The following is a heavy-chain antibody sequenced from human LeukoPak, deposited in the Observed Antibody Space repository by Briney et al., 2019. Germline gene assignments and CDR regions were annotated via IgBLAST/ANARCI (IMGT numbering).Heavy chain of an antibody. CDR1: GFTFSSYA. V-gene: IGHV3-23*01. CDR2: ISGSGGST. D-gene: IGHD3-22*01. Sequence: GGSLRLSCAASGFTFSSYAVSWVRQAPGKGLEWVSAISGSGGSTYYADSVKGRFTISRDNSKNTLYLQMNSLRAEDTAVYYCATNYYDSSGYYYRVDYWGQGTLVTVSS. CDR3: ATNYYDSSGYYYRVDY. J-gene: IGHJ4*02.